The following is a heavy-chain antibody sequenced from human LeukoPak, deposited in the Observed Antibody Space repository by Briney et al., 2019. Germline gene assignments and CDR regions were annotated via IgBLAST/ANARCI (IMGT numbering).Heavy chain of an antibody. CDR1: GFTFGTYW. D-gene: IGHD5-12*01. J-gene: IGHJ4*02. Sequence: PGGSLRLSCAASGFTFGTYWMHWLRQAPGKGLVWASRINNVGSNTNYADSVRGRFTISRDNAKNTLYLQMSSLRAEDTAVYYCARYSGYNYYFDYWGQGTLVTVSS. V-gene: IGHV3-74*01. CDR3: ARYSGYNYYFDY. CDR2: INNVGSNT.